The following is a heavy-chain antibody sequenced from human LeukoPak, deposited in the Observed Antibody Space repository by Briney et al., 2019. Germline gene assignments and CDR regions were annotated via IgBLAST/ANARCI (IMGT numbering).Heavy chain of an antibody. J-gene: IGHJ4*02. D-gene: IGHD6-13*01. CDR1: GFTFDDYG. Sequence: GRSLRLSGEAPGFTFDDYGMHWVRQAPGKGLEWVSTISWNSASVGYVDSVKGRFTISRDNAKKTLYLQMNSLRPEDTALYYCAKDYGYSSSWYDYWGQGTLVTVSS. CDR2: ISWNSASV. V-gene: IGHV3-9*01. CDR3: AKDYGYSSSWYDY.